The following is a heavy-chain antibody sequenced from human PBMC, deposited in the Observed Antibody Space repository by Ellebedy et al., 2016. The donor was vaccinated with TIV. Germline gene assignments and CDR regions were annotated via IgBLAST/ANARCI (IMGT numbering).Heavy chain of an antibody. J-gene: IGHJ4*02. D-gene: IGHD3-3*01. CDR1: GFSLSGNA. Sequence: PGGSLRLSCVVSGFSLSGNAMSWVRQAPGKGLEWVSGIGSDEATHYADYARGRCTISRDISTSTVYLLMGSLTTDDTALYYCAKDRYYWSAMDYWGQGIQVTVSS. CDR3: AKDRYYWSAMDY. V-gene: IGHV3-23*01. CDR2: IGSDEAT.